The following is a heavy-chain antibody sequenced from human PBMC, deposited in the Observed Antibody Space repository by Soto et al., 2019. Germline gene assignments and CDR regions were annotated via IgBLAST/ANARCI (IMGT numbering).Heavy chain of an antibody. D-gene: IGHD3-22*01. CDR1: GFTFSSYS. Sequence: GGSLRLSSAASGFTFSSYSMNWVRQAPGKGLEWVSYISSSSSTIYYADSVKGRFTISRDNAKNSLYLQMNSLRDEDTAVYYCARDPDYYDSSGYYPEYFQHWGQGTLVTVSS. CDR2: ISSSSSTI. CDR3: ARDPDYYDSSGYYPEYFQH. V-gene: IGHV3-48*02. J-gene: IGHJ1*01.